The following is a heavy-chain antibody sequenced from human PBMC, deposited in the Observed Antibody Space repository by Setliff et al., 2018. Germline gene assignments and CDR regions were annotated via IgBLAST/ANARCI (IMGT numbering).Heavy chain of an antibody. D-gene: IGHD3-22*01. CDR1: GYTFTSHY. Sequence: GASVKVSCKASGYTFTSHYMHWVRQAPGLGLEWMGTINPSSGRTSYAQKFQGRVTMTRDTSTSTVYMDMSSLRSEDTAVYYCARDVFPYHYEGAFDIWGQRTMVIVSS. V-gene: IGHV1-46*01. CDR2: INPSSGRT. J-gene: IGHJ3*02. CDR3: ARDVFPYHYEGAFDI.